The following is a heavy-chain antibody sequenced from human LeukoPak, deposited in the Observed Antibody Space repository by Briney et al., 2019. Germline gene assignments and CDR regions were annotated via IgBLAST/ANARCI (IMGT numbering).Heavy chain of an antibody. Sequence: GGSLRLSCAASGFTFSSYAMHWVRQAPGKGLEWVAVISYDGSNKYYADSMKGRFTISRDNSKNTLYLHINSLRAEDTALYYCVKDNPLDYWGQGTLVIVSS. V-gene: IGHV3-30*04. D-gene: IGHD1-14*01. CDR3: VKDNPLDY. CDR1: GFTFSSYA. J-gene: IGHJ4*02. CDR2: ISYDGSNK.